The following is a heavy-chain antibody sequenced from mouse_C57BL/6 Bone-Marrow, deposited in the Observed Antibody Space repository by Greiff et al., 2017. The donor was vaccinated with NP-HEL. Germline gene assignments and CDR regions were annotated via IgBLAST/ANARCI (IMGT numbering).Heavy chain of an antibody. V-gene: IGHV5-6*01. J-gene: IGHJ3*01. Sequence: EVQVVESGGDLVKPGGSLKLSCAASGFTFSSYGMSWVRQTPDKRLERVATISSGGSYTYYPDSVKGRFTISRDNAKNTLYLQMSSLKSEDTAMYYCASLYYYGSSYAEFAYWGQGTLVTVSA. CDR3: ASLYYYGSSYAEFAY. CDR2: ISSGGSYT. CDR1: GFTFSSYG. D-gene: IGHD1-1*01.